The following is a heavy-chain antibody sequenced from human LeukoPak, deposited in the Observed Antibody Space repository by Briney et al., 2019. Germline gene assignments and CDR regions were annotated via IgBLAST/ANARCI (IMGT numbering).Heavy chain of an antibody. V-gene: IGHV1-46*01. Sequence: ASVKVSCKASGYTFTSYYMHWVRQAPGQGLEWMGIINPSGGSTSYAQKFQGRVTMTRDMSTSTVYMELSSLRSEDTAVYYCARALNDIVVVPAASDYVDVWGKGTTVTVSS. CDR1: GYTFTSYY. D-gene: IGHD2-2*01. J-gene: IGHJ6*03. CDR2: INPSGGST. CDR3: ARALNDIVVVPAASDYVDV.